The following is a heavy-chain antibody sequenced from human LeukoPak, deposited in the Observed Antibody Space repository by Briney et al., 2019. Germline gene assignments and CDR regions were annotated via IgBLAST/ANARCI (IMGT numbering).Heavy chain of an antibody. CDR1: GFTFSSYW. D-gene: IGHD1-26*01. V-gene: IGHV3-7*01. J-gene: IGHJ4*02. Sequence: GGSLRLSCVASGFTFSSYWMTWVRQAPGKGLEWVANIKTDGSQIYYVDSVKGRFTISRGNAKNSLYLQMNSLRAEDTAVYYCARDKIVGATHFDYWGQGALVTVSS. CDR2: IKTDGSQI. CDR3: ARDKIVGATHFDY.